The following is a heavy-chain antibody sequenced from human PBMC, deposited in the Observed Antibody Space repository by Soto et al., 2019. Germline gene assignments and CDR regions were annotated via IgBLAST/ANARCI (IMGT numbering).Heavy chain of an antibody. D-gene: IGHD3-9*01. CDR1: GGTFSSYT. J-gene: IGHJ5*02. V-gene: IGHV1-69*02. CDR3: ARKTGLRYFDT. CDR2: IIPILGIA. Sequence: ASVKVSCKASGGTFSSYTISWVRQAPGQGLEWMGRIIPILGIANYAQKFQGRVTITADKSTSTAYMELSSLRSEDTAVYYCARKTGLRYFDTWGQGTLVTVSS.